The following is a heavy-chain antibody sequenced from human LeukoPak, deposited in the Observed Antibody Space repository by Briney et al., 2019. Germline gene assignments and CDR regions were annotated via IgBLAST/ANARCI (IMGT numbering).Heavy chain of an antibody. V-gene: IGHV6-1*01. CDR2: TYYRSKWYN. D-gene: IGHD1-1*01. CDR3: AGTFSYFDY. Sequence: SQTLSLTCAISGDSVSSDSATWNWIRQSPSRGLEWLGRTYYRSKWYNDYVGSVKSRITISPDTSKNQFSLQLNSVTPEDTAVYYCAGTFSYFDYWGQGTLVTVSS. CDR1: GDSVSSDSAT. J-gene: IGHJ4*02.